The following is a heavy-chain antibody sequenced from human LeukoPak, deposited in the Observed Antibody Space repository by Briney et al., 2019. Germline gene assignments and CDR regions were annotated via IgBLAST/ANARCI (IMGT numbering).Heavy chain of an antibody. J-gene: IGHJ4*02. Sequence: PSQTLSLTFTVSGGSISSYYWSWIRQPAGKGLEWIGRIYTSGSTNYNPSLKSRVTISVDTSKNQFSLKLSSVTAADTAVYYCARLEIAAAGTDYDYWGQGTLVTVSS. CDR1: GGSISSYY. CDR3: ARLEIAAAGTDYDY. V-gene: IGHV4-4*07. D-gene: IGHD6-13*01. CDR2: IYTSGST.